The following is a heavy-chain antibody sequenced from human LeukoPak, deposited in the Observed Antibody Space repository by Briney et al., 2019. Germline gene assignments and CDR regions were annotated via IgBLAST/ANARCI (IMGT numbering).Heavy chain of an antibody. Sequence: PGGSLRLSCAASGFTFSSYSMNWVCQAPGKGLEWVSYISSSSSTIYYADSVKGRFTISRDNSKNTLYLQMNSLRAEDTAVYYCARDWSLPGEPYCSGGSCPTYDAFDIWGQGTMVTVSS. D-gene: IGHD2-15*01. CDR3: ARDWSLPGEPYCSGGSCPTYDAFDI. CDR1: GFTFSSYS. J-gene: IGHJ3*02. V-gene: IGHV3-48*01. CDR2: ISSSSSTI.